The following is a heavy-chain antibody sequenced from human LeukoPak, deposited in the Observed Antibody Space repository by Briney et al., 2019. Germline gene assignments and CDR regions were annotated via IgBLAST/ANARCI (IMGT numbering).Heavy chain of an antibody. CDR2: IKQDGSEK. J-gene: IGHJ4*02. V-gene: IGHV3-7*01. CDR3: ARGPNYGDRVDYIDY. CDR1: GFIFRNHR. Sequence: GGSLRLSCAASGFIFRNHRMTWVRQAPGRGLEWVAHIKQDGSEKHYVDSVEGRFTLSRDDAKNSLYLQMNSLRVDDSAVYYCARGPNYGDRVDYIDYWGQGTLVTVSS. D-gene: IGHD4-17*01.